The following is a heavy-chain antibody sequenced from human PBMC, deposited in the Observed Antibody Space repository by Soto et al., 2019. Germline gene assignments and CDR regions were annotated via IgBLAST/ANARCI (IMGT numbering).Heavy chain of an antibody. V-gene: IGHV4-39*01. Sequence: SETLSLTCTVSGGSINRSSYYWGWIRLPPGKGLEWIGSVYFSGSTFYNPSLKSRVTISVDTSKNQFSLKLSSVTAADTAVFYCAKTTVTTVAAFDIWGQGTMVTVSS. J-gene: IGHJ3*02. D-gene: IGHD4-17*01. CDR3: AKTTVTTVAAFDI. CDR2: VYFSGST. CDR1: GGSINRSSYY.